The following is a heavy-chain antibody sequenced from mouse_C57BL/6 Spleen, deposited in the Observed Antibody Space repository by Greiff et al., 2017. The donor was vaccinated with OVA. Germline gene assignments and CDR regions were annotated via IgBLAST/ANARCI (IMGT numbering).Heavy chain of an antibody. J-gene: IGHJ4*01. CDR1: GFSLTSYG. D-gene: IGHD2-4*01. V-gene: IGHV2-5*01. Sequence: QVQLQQSGPGLVQPSQSLSITCTVSGFSLTSYGVHWVRQSPGKGLEWLGVIWRGGSTDYNAAFMSRLSITKDNSKSQVFFKMNSLQADDTAIYYCAKNDYDYDNYYAMDYWGQGTSVTVSS. CDR2: IWRGGST. CDR3: AKNDYDYDNYYAMDY.